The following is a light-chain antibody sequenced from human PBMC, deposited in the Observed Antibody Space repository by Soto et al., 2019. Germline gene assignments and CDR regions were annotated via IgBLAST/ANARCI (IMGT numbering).Light chain of an antibody. CDR3: QQRDTWPLT. CDR2: DAS. J-gene: IGKJ4*01. Sequence: EIVLTQSPGTLSLSPGERATLPCRASQSVNNNYLAWYQQKPGQAPRLLIYDASNRATGIPARFSGSGSGTDFTLTISSLEPEDFAVYYCQQRDTWPLTFGGGTKVDIK. CDR1: QSVNNNY. V-gene: IGKV3-11*01.